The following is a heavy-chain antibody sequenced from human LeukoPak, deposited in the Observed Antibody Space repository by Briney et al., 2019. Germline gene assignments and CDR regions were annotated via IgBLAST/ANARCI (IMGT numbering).Heavy chain of an antibody. Sequence: PSETLSLTCTVSGGSISSYYWSWIRQPPGKGLEWIGYIYYSGNTNYNPSLKSRVTISVDTSKNQFSLKLSSVTAADTAVYYCARSAPYLLRFLEYHFDYWGQGTLVTVSS. CDR1: GGSISSYY. D-gene: IGHD3-3*01. CDR3: ARSAPYLLRFLEYHFDY. J-gene: IGHJ4*02. CDR2: IYYSGNT. V-gene: IGHV4-59*01.